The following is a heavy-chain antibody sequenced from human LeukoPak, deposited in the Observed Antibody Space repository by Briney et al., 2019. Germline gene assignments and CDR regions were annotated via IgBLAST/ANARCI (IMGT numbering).Heavy chain of an antibody. J-gene: IGHJ4*02. D-gene: IGHD6-13*01. CDR2: IRQDGDTK. CDR3: ARSLPYGTTWYGRSDF. V-gene: IGHV3-7*03. Sequence: AVGSLRLSCAASGFPFNAYWMTWVRQAPGKGLEWVANIRQDGDTKYYVDSVKGRFTISRDNAMNSLYLQMNSLRAEDTAIYYCARSLPYGTTWYGRSDFWGQGTMVTVSS. CDR1: GFPFNAYW.